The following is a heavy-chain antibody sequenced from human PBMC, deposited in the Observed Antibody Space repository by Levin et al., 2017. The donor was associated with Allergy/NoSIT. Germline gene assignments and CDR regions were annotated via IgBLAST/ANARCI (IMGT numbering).Heavy chain of an antibody. J-gene: IGHJ4*02. CDR2: INWNRDKI. Sequence: SLKISCAASGFTFGDYAMHWVRQAPGKGLEWVSGINWNRDKIGYADSVRARFTISRDNAKNSLYLQMNSLGPEYTALYYCAKGLNWGSPNTFDYWGQGTLVTVSS. CDR3: AKGLNWGSPNTFDY. V-gene: IGHV3-9*01. CDR1: GFTFGDYA. D-gene: IGHD7-27*01.